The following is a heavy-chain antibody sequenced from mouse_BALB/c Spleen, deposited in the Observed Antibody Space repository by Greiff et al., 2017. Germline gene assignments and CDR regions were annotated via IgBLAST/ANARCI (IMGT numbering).Heavy chain of an antibody. V-gene: IGHV1S126*01. D-gene: IGHD3-1*01. J-gene: IGHJ4*01. CDR1: GYSFTSYW. CDR3: ARQAARATEAMDY. Sequence: VKLMESGPQLVRPGASVKISCKASGYSFTSYWIHWVKQRPGQGLEWIGMIDPSDSETRLNQKFKDKATLTVDKSSSTAYMQLSSPTSEDSAVYYCARQAARATEAMDYWGQGTSVTVSS. CDR2: IDPSDSET.